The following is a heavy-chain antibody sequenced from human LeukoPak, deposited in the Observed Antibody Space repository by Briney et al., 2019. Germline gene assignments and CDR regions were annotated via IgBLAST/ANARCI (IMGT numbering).Heavy chain of an antibody. V-gene: IGHV1-2*02. CDR3: ARDSVAVFDAFDI. Sequence: ASVKVSCKASGYTFTGYYMHWVRQAPGQGVEWMGWINPNSGGTNYAQKFQGRVTMTRDTSISTAYMELSRLRSDDTAVYYCARDSVAVFDAFDIWGQGTMVTVSS. D-gene: IGHD6-19*01. CDR2: INPNSGGT. J-gene: IGHJ3*02. CDR1: GYTFTGYY.